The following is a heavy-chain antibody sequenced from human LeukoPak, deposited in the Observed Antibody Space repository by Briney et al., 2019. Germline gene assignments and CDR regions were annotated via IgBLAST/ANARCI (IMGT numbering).Heavy chain of an antibody. D-gene: IGHD3-10*01. Sequence: GGSLRLSCAASGFTVSSNYMSWVRQAPGKGLEWVSVIYSGGSTYYADSVKGRFTISRDNSKDTLYLQMNSLRAEDTAVYYCAREYGSGTGDYWGQGTLVTVSS. CDR2: IYSGGST. CDR1: GFTVSSNY. V-gene: IGHV3-53*01. CDR3: AREYGSGTGDY. J-gene: IGHJ4*02.